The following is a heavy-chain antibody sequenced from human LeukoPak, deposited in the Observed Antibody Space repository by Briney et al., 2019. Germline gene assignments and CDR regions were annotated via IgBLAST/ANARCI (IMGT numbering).Heavy chain of an antibody. V-gene: IGHV4-59*01. CDR1: GGSISSYY. D-gene: IGHD6-13*01. J-gene: IGHJ5*02. CDR2: IYYSGST. CDR3: AREVAAAGTPYNWFDP. Sequence: SETLSLTCTVSGGSISSYYWSWMRQPPGKGVEWIGYIYYSGSTNYNPSLKSRVTISVDTSKNQFSLKLSSVTAADTAVYYCAREVAAAGTPYNWFDPWGQGTLVTVSS.